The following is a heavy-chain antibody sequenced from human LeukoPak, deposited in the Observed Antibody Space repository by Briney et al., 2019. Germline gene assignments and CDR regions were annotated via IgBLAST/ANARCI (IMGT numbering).Heavy chain of an antibody. CDR1: GGTFSSYA. Sequence: GASVKVSCKASGGTFSSYAISWVRQAPGQGLEWMGRIIPILGIANYAQKFQGRVTVIADEFTSTAYMELSSLRSEDTAVYYCASRYCSGGSCFSRDYYYYYMDVWGKGTTVTVSS. CDR3: ASRYCSGGSCFSRDYYYYYMDV. D-gene: IGHD2-15*01. V-gene: IGHV1-69*04. J-gene: IGHJ6*03. CDR2: IIPILGIA.